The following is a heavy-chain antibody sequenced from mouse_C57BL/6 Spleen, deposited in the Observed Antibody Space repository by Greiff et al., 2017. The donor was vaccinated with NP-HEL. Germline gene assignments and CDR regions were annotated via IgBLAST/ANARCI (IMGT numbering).Heavy chain of an antibody. CDR1: GFTFSSYT. J-gene: IGHJ4*01. CDR2: ISGGGGNT. D-gene: IGHD1-1*01. Sequence: EVNVVESGGGLVKPGGSLKLSCAASGFTFSSYTMSLVRQTPEKRLEWVATISGGGGNTYYPDSVKGRFTISRDNAKNTLYLQMSSLRSEDTALYYCARYYYGSSRGYAMDYWGQGTSVTVSS. CDR3: ARYYYGSSRGYAMDY. V-gene: IGHV5-9*01.